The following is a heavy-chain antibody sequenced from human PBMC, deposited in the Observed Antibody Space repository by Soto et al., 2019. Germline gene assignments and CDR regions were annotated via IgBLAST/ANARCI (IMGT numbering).Heavy chain of an antibody. Sequence: PSETLSLTCAVSGAPIGSGGWWSWVRQPPGKGLEWIAEIFHDGNTNYSPSLKSRVTISVDKSQNQFSLNVYSVTAADTAVYYCARHEGWTGPDQWGQGTLVTVS. D-gene: IGHD2-8*02. V-gene: IGHV4-4*02. CDR2: IFHDGNT. J-gene: IGHJ5*02. CDR3: ARHEGWTGPDQ. CDR1: GAPIGSGGW.